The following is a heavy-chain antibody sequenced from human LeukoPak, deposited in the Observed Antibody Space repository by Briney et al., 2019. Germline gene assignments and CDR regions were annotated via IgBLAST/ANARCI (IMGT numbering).Heavy chain of an antibody. Sequence: PGGSLRLSCAASGFTFSSYSMNWVRQAPGKGLEWVSSISSSSSYIYYADSVKGRFTISGDNAKNSLYLQMNSLRAEDTAVYYCARVGPDYGGNLPIDYWGQGTLVTVSS. D-gene: IGHD4-23*01. CDR2: ISSSSSYI. CDR3: ARVGPDYGGNLPIDY. J-gene: IGHJ4*02. CDR1: GFTFSSYS. V-gene: IGHV3-21*01.